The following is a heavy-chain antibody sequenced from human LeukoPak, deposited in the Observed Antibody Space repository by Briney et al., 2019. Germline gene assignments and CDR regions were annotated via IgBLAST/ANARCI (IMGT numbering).Heavy chain of an antibody. CDR2: INHSGST. CDR3: ARGEWSYDFWSGYYLAPSYYMDV. Sequence: PSETLSLTCAVYGGSFSGYYWSWIRQPPGKGLEWVGEINHSGSTNYNPPLKSRVTISVDTSKIQFSLKLSSVTAADTAVYYCARGEWSYDFWSGYYLAPSYYMDVWGKGTTVTVSS. CDR1: GGSFSGYY. J-gene: IGHJ6*03. D-gene: IGHD3-3*01. V-gene: IGHV4-34*01.